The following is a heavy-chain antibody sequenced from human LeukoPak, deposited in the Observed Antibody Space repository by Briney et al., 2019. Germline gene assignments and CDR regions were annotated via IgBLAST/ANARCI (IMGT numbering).Heavy chain of an antibody. CDR1: GFAFSSYW. D-gene: IGHD5-24*01. CDR2: ISGSGGST. J-gene: IGHJ4*02. Sequence: PGGSLRLSCAASGFAFSSYWMSWVRQAPGKGLEWVSAISGSGGSTYYADSVKGRFTISRDNSKNTLYLQMNSLRAEDTAVYYCAKVAGGWLQFWYFDYWGQGTLVTVSS. V-gene: IGHV3-23*01. CDR3: AKVAGGWLQFWYFDY.